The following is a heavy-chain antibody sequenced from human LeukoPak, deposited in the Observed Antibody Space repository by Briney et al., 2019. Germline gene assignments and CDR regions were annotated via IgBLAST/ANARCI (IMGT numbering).Heavy chain of an antibody. CDR2: INHSGSS. J-gene: IGHJ5*02. V-gene: IGHV4-34*01. CDR3: ARDRRIAVAATNWFDP. CDR1: GGSFSGYD. D-gene: IGHD6-19*01. Sequence: PSETLSLTCAVYGGSFSGYDWSWIRQPPGKGLEWIGEINHSGSSNYDPSLKSRVTISVDTSKNQFSLNLSSVPAADTAVYYCARDRRIAVAATNWFDPWGQGTLVTVSS.